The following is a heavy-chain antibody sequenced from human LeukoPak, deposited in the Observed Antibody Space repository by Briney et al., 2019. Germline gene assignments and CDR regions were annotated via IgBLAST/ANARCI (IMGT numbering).Heavy chain of an antibody. J-gene: IGHJ4*02. Sequence: SETLSLTCTVSGGSISGSTYYWGWIRQPPGKGLGWIGSIYYSGSTYYNPSLKSRVTISVDTSKNQFSLKLNSVTAADTAVYYCARSKPSTTTVTENFDYWGQGTLVTVSS. CDR2: IYYSGST. V-gene: IGHV4-39*01. CDR3: ARSKPSTTTVTENFDY. CDR1: GGSISGSTYY. D-gene: IGHD4-17*01.